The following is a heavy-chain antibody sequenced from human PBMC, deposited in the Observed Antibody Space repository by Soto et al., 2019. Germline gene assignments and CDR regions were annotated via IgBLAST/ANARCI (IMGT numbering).Heavy chain of an antibody. V-gene: IGHV1-8*01. J-gene: IGHJ5*01. CDR2: VNPNTGNT. CDR3: ARAYGAGSFDF. CDR1: GYTFRSYD. D-gene: IGHD3-10*01. Sequence: QVQLVQSGAEVKKPGASMKVSCTGSGYTFRSYDMYWGRQATGQGLEWMGWVNPNTGNTGYAQKFQGRVTMTRDMSKSSAYMEVNSLTSEDTAIYYCARAYGAGSFDFWGQGTLVSVSS.